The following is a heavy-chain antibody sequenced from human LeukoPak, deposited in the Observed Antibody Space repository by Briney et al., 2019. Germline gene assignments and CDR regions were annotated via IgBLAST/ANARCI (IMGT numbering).Heavy chain of an antibody. CDR3: ARHRDDSSGYYYSYYYYYYMDV. D-gene: IGHD3-22*01. J-gene: IGHJ6*03. Sequence: SETLSLTCAVYGGSSSGYYGTWIRQPPGKGLEWIGEINQSGNINYNPSLKSRVTISVDTSKNQFSLKLSSVTAADTAVYYCARHRDDSSGYYYSYYYYYYMDVWGKGTTVTISS. CDR2: INQSGNI. V-gene: IGHV4-34*01. CDR1: GGSSSGYY.